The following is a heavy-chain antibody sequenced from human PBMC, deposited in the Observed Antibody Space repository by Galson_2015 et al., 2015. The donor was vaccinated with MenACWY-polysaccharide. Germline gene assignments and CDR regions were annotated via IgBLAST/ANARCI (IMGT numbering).Heavy chain of an antibody. CDR2: INPSGST. J-gene: IGHJ4*02. Sequence: SETLSLTCAVYGGSFSGYYWTWIRQPPGEGLEWIGEINPSGSTNYNPSLKSRVTISLDTSKNEFSLKVSSVTAADTAMYYCAIGKSRYSNYWSQGTLVTVSS. D-gene: IGHD4-11*01. V-gene: IGHV4-34*01. CDR1: GGSFSGYY. CDR3: AIGKSRYSNY.